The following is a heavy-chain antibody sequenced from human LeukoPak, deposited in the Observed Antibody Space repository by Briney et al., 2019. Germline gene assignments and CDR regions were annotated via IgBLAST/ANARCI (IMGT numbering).Heavy chain of an antibody. CDR3: ARRVINGGHFFDY. D-gene: IGHD2-21*01. Sequence: HGESLNISCLGSGYSFTSYCIGWVRLVPGKDLECMGIMSALDSDMRNSPCSEARVTMSADKAVSTGYLAWSSLKTPDTPIYHCARRVINGGHFFDYWGQGTQVIVSS. V-gene: IGHV5-51*01. CDR2: MSALDSDM. J-gene: IGHJ4*02. CDR1: GYSFTSYC.